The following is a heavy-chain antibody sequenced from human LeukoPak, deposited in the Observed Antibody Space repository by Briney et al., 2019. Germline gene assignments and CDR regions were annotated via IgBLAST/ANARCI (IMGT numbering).Heavy chain of an antibody. CDR3: ARGLSSDDFWSGYQYFDY. CDR1: GFTFSSYW. J-gene: IGHJ4*02. Sequence: GGSLRLSCAASGFTFSSYWMSWVRQAPGKGLEWVANIKQDGSEKYYVDSVKGRFTISRDNAKNSLYLQMNSLRAEDTAVNYCARGLSSDDFWSGYQYFDYWGQGTLVTVSS. D-gene: IGHD3-3*01. CDR2: IKQDGSEK. V-gene: IGHV3-7*01.